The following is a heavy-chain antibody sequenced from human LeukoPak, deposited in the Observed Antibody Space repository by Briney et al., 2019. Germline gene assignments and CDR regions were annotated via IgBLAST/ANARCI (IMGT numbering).Heavy chain of an antibody. J-gene: IGHJ4*02. CDR2: ISGSGSST. D-gene: IGHD3-22*01. CDR1: RFTFSSYA. V-gene: IGHV3-23*01. CDR3: AKARGTVVPPFDY. Sequence: GESLRLSCAASRFTFSSYAMSWVRQAPGKGLEWVSGISGSGSSTYYADSVKGRFTISRDNSKNTLYLRMNSLRAEDTAVYYCAKARGTVVPPFDYWGQGTLVTVSS.